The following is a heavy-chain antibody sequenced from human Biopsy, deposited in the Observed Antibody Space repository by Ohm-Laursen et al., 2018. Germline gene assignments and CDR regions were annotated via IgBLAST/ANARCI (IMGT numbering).Heavy chain of an antibody. D-gene: IGHD6-19*01. V-gene: IGHV4-59*01. CDR2: IYYSGSA. J-gene: IGHJ4*02. Sequence: TLSLTCTVSGGSIYNFFWSWIRQPPGKGLEWIGYIYYSGSANYNPSLESRVTMSVDMPKNQFSLKLSSVTAADTAIYYCARGMRSSGWPYFDSWGQGTLVTVSS. CDR3: ARGMRSSGWPYFDS. CDR1: GGSIYNFF.